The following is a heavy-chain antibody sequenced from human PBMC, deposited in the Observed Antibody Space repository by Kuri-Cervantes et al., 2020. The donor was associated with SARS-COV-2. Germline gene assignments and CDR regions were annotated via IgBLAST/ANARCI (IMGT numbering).Heavy chain of an antibody. J-gene: IGHJ6*02. Sequence: GSLRLSCAVYGGSFSGYYWSWIRQPPGKGLEWIGEINHSGSTNYNPSLKSRVIISVDTSKNQFFLKLSSVTAADTAVYYCARGVGAAVAGTLITIYYYYGMDVWGQGTTVTVSS. CDR3: ARGVGAAVAGTLITIYYYYGMDV. CDR1: GGSFSGYY. V-gene: IGHV4-34*01. CDR2: INHSGST. D-gene: IGHD6-19*01.